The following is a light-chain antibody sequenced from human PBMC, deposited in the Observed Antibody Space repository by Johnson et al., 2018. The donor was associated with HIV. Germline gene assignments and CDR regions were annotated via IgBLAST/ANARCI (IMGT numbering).Light chain of an antibody. CDR1: SSNIGNNY. CDR2: ENN. V-gene: IGLV1-51*02. J-gene: IGLJ1*01. Sequence: QSILTQPPSVSAAPGQKVTISCSGSSSNIGNNYVSWYQQLPGTAPKLLIYENNKRPSGIPDRFSGSTSGTSATLVITGLQTGDEADYYCGTWDSSLSAYVFGTGTKVTVL. CDR3: GTWDSSLSAYV.